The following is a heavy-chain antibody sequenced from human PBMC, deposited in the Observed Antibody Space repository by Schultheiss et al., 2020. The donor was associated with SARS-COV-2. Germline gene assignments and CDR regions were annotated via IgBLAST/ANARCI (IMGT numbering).Heavy chain of an antibody. J-gene: IGHJ6*03. D-gene: IGHD5-18*01. V-gene: IGHV5-51*01. CDR3: ARSRGYSDADYYYYYYMDV. Sequence: GGSLRLSCKGSGYSFTSYWIGWVRQMPGKGLEWMGIIYPGDSGTRYSPSFQGHVTISADKSISTTYLQWSSLKASDTAMYYCARSRGYSDADYYYYYYMDVWGKGTTVTVSS. CDR2: IYPGDSGT. CDR1: GYSFTSYW.